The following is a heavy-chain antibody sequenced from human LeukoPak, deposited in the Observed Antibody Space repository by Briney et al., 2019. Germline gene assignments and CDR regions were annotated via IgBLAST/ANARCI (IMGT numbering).Heavy chain of an antibody. CDR3: ARSFSIVVVVAATGTLPGY. CDR2: ISSSGSTT. V-gene: IGHV3-11*04. D-gene: IGHD2-15*01. Sequence: GGSLRLSCAASGFTFSDYYMSWIRQAPGKGLEWVSYISSSGSTTYYADSVKGRFTISRDNAKNSLYLQMNSLRAEDTAVYYCARSFSIVVVVAATGTLPGYWGQGTLVTVSS. J-gene: IGHJ4*02. CDR1: GFTFSDYY.